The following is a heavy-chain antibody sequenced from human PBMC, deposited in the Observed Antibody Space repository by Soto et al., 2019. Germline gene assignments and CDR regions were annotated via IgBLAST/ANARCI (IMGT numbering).Heavy chain of an antibody. V-gene: IGHV1-3*01. D-gene: IGHD1-20*01. J-gene: IGHJ4*02. Sequence: ASVKVSCKASGYTFTIYAMHWVLQAPGQRLEWMGWINAGNGNTKYSQKFQGRVTITRDTSASTAYMELSSLRSEDTAVYYCASGITLTTTLDYRAQRTLVPVSS. CDR2: INAGNGNT. CDR3: ASGITLTTTLDY. CDR1: GYTFTIYA.